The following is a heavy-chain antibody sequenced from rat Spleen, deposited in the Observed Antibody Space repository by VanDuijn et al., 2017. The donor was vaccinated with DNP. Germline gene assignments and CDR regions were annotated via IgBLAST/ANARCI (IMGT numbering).Heavy chain of an antibody. V-gene: IGHV5-7*01. D-gene: IGHD1-2*01. CDR1: GFTFSGYW. CDR3: ARHDYYSSPYYAMDA. Sequence: EVQIVETGGGLVQPGRSLKVSCVASGFTFSGYWMYWLRQAPKKGLEWVATISYDGSSTYYRDSVKGRFTISRDNAKSTLYLQMDSLRSEDTATYYCARHDYYSSPYYAMDAWGQGTSVTVSS. CDR2: ISYDGSST. J-gene: IGHJ4*01.